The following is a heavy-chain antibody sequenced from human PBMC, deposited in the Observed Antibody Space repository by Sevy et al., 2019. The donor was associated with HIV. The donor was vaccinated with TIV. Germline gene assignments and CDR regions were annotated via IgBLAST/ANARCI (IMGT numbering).Heavy chain of an antibody. CDR3: AREHGYSSSWYEFNWFDP. CDR2: ISSSSSYI. Sequence: GGSLRRSCAASGFTFSSYSMDWVRQAPGKGLEWVSSISSSSSYIYYADSVKGRLTISRDNAKNSLYLQMNSLRAEDTAVYYCAREHGYSSSWYEFNWFDPWGQGTLVTVSS. D-gene: IGHD6-13*01. CDR1: GFTFSSYS. V-gene: IGHV3-21*01. J-gene: IGHJ5*02.